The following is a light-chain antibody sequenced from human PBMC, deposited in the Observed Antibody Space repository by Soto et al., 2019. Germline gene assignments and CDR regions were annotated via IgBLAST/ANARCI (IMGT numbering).Light chain of an antibody. Sequence: QSVLTQPASVSGSPGQSITISCTGTSTDVGSYNLVSWYQQHPGKAPKLVIYEVSKWPSGVFNRFSGSKSGNTASLTISGLQAEDEADYYCCSYAGSSTLYVFGTGTRSPS. CDR2: EVS. CDR1: STDVGSYNL. CDR3: CSYAGSSTLYV. V-gene: IGLV2-23*02. J-gene: IGLJ1*01.